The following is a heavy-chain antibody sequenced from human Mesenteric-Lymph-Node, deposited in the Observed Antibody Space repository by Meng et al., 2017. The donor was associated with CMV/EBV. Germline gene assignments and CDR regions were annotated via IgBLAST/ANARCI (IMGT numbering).Heavy chain of an antibody. V-gene: IGHV4-59*01. D-gene: IGHD2-21*01. CDR2: IYYSGST. CDR1: GGSISSYY. J-gene: IGHJ4*02. Sequence: SETLSLTCTVSGGSISSYYWSWIRQPPGKGLEWIGYIYYSGSTNYNPSLKSRVTISVDTSKNQFSLKLSSVTAADTAVYYCASSSLASEVFDSWGQGTLVTVSS. CDR3: ASSSLASEVFDS.